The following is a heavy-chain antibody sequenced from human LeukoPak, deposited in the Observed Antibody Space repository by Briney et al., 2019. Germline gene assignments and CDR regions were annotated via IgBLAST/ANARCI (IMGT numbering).Heavy chain of an antibody. Sequence: SETLSLTCTVSGGSISSYYWSWIRQPAGKGLEWIGRIYTSGSTNYNPSLKSRVTMSVDTSKNQFSLKLSSVTAADTAVYYCAIDDAVVVPATLTFFDYWGQGTLVTVSS. CDR1: GGSISSYY. CDR2: IYTSGST. V-gene: IGHV4-4*07. D-gene: IGHD2-2*01. J-gene: IGHJ4*02. CDR3: AIDDAVVVPATLTFFDY.